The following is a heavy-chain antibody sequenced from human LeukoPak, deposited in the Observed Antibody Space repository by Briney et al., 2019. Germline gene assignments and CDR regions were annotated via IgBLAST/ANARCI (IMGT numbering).Heavy chain of an antibody. V-gene: IGHV4-59*01. J-gene: IGHJ5*02. D-gene: IGHD2/OR15-2a*01. CDR2: IYYSGST. Sequence: SETLSLTCTVSGDSISNYYWSWIRQPPGKGLEWIGYIYYSGSTNYNPSLKSRVTISANTSKNQFSLKLSSVTAADTAVYYCARDSLTMPPGWFDPWGQGTLVTVSS. CDR1: GDSISNYY. CDR3: ARDSLTMPPGWFDP.